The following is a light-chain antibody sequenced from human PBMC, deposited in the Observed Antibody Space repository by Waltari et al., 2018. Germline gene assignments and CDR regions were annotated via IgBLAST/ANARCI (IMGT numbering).Light chain of an antibody. CDR1: STDVGGYKH. CDR2: EVS. CDR3: SSYTSSATGV. V-gene: IGLV2-14*01. Sequence: QSALTQPASVSGSPGQSITISCTGTSTDVGGYKHVSLYQQYPGKDPQRMIYEVSYRPSGISNRFSGSKSGNTATLTISGLQAEDEADYYCSSYTSSATGVFGTGTKVTVL. J-gene: IGLJ1*01.